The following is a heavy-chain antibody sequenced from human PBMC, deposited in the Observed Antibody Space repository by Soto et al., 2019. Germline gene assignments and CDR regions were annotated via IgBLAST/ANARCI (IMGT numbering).Heavy chain of an antibody. Sequence: PSETLSLTCAVSGGSISSGGYSWSWIRQPPGKGLEWIGYIYHSGSTYYNPSLKSRVTISVDRSKNQFSLKLSSVTAADTAVYYCARAMGYSGEYYFDYWGQGTLVTVSS. D-gene: IGHD5-12*01. V-gene: IGHV4-30-2*01. J-gene: IGHJ4*02. CDR1: GGSISSGGYS. CDR3: ARAMGYSGEYYFDY. CDR2: IYHSGST.